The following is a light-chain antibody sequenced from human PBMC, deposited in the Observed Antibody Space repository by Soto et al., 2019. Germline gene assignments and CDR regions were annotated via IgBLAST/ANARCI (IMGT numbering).Light chain of an antibody. CDR1: QSVGRNY. CDR3: QQYASSPLT. J-gene: IGKJ4*01. V-gene: IGKV3-20*01. CDR2: GAS. Sequence: EIVLTQSPGTLYLSPGERATLSCRASQSVGRNYLAWYQQKPGQAPRLLIHGASSRATGIPDRFSGSGSGTDFILTISRLEPEDFAVYYCQQYASSPLTFGGGTKVEIK.